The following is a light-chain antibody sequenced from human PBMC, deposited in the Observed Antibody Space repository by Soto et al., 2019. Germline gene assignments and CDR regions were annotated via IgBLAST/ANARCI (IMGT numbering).Light chain of an antibody. CDR3: VQYNGYFTCT. CDR2: DAS. CDR1: QSIDRW. Sequence: DIQMTQSPSTLSASVGDRVTITCRASQSIDRWSAWYQQKPGKAPKVLIWDASSLQSGVPSRFSGSGSGTQFTLIISCRQPDEFATSYGVQYNGYFTCTFVLGTKVEIK. J-gene: IGKJ1*01. V-gene: IGKV1-5*01.